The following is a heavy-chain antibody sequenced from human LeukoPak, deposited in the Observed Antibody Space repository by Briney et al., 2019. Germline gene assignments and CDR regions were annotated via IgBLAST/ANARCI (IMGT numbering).Heavy chain of an antibody. Sequence: ASVKVSCKASGGTFSSYAISWVRQAPGQGLEWMGWISAYNGNTNYAQKLQGRVTMTTDTSTSTAYMELRSLRSDDTAVYYCARRLGGGSSDLWGRGTLVTVSS. CDR3: ARRLGGGSSDL. V-gene: IGHV1-18*01. D-gene: IGHD3-10*01. CDR1: GGTFSSYA. CDR2: ISAYNGNT. J-gene: IGHJ2*01.